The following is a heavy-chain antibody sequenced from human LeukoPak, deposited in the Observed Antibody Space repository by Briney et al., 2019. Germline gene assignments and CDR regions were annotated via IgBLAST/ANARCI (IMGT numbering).Heavy chain of an antibody. CDR3: ARASGPGGSYLN. D-gene: IGHD1-26*01. CDR1: GGSISSHY. CDR2: IYYSGST. J-gene: IGHJ4*02. Sequence: SETLSLTCTVSGGSISSHYWSWIRQPPWKGLEWIGYIYYSGSTNYNPSLKSRVTISVDTSKNQFSLKLSSVTAADTAVYYCARASGPGGSYLNWGQGTLVTVSS. V-gene: IGHV4-59*11.